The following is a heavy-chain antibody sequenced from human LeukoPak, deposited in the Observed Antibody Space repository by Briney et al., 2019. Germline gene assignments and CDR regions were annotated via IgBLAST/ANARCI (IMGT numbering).Heavy chain of an antibody. CDR1: GGSISSGGYY. D-gene: IGHD5-18*01. CDR3: AAGYVDTAGCIDY. V-gene: IGHV4-30-2*01. Sequence: SETLSLTCTVSGGSISSGGYYWSWIRQPPGKGLEWIGYIYHSGSTYYNPSLKSRVTISVDRSKNQFSLKLSSVTAADTAVYYCAAGYVDTAGCIDYWGQGTLVTVSS. CDR2: IYHSGST. J-gene: IGHJ4*02.